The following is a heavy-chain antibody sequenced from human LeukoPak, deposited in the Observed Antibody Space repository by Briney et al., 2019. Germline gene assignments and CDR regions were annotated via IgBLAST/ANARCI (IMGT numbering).Heavy chain of an antibody. CDR3: ARRFRDSSGYYSYYFDY. CDR2: IYPGDSDT. CDR1: GYTFSTYW. D-gene: IGHD3-22*01. Sequence: GESLKISCKSSGYTFSTYWIAWVRQLPGKGLEWMGTIYPGDSDTRYSPSFQGQVTISADKSISTAYLQWSSLKASDTAMYYCARRFRDSSGYYSYYFDYWGQGTLVTVSS. V-gene: IGHV5-51*01. J-gene: IGHJ4*02.